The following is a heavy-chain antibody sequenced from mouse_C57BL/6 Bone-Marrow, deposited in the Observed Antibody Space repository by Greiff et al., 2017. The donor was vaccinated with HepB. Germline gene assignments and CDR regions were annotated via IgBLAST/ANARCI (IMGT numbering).Heavy chain of an antibody. CDR1: GYTFTSYW. V-gene: IGHV1-64*01. Sequence: QVQLQQSGAELVKPGASVKLSCKASGYTFTSYWMHWVKQRPGQGLEWIGMIHPNSGSTNYNEKFKSKATLTVDKSSSTAYMQLSSLTSEDSAVYYCARPPYDYEAYWGQGTLVTVSA. J-gene: IGHJ3*01. D-gene: IGHD2-4*01. CDR2: IHPNSGST. CDR3: ARPPYDYEAY.